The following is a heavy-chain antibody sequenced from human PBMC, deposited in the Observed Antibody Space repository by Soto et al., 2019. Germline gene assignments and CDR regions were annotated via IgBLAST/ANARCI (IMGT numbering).Heavy chain of an antibody. V-gene: IGHV1-46*03. Sequence: ASVKVSCKASGYAFTSYYRHWVRQAPGQGLEWMGIINPSGGSTSYAQKFQGRVTMTRDTSTSTVYMELSSLRSEDTAVYYCATHRPNIVATHYYYHYYMDVWGKGTTVTVSS. CDR1: GYAFTSYY. D-gene: IGHD5-12*01. CDR2: INPSGGST. CDR3: ATHRPNIVATHYYYHYYMDV. J-gene: IGHJ6*03.